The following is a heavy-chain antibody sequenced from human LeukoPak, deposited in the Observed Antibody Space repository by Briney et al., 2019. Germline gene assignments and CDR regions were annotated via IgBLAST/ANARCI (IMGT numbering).Heavy chain of an antibody. CDR3: ARHRELAYFDY. J-gene: IGHJ4*02. CDR2: IYPGDSDT. CDR1: GYSFTSDW. D-gene: IGHD6-13*01. V-gene: IGHV5-51*01. Sequence: GESLKISCKGSGYSFTSDWIGWVRQMPGKGLGWMGIIYPGDSDTRYSPSFQGQVTISADKSISTAYLQWSSLKASDTAMYYCARHRELAYFDYWGRGTLVTVSS.